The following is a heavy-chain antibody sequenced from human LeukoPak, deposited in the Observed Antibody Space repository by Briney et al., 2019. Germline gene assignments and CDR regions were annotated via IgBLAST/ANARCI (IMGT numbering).Heavy chain of an antibody. CDR2: ISGSGGST. D-gene: IGHD3-22*01. CDR3: AKGEYYDSSGQPLDY. CDR1: GFTFSSYA. Sequence: GGSLRLSCAASGFTFSSYAMSWVRQAPGKGLEGVSAISGSGGSTYYADSVKGRFTISRDNSKNTLYLQMNSLRAEDTAVYYCAKGEYYDSSGQPLDYWGQGTLVTVSS. J-gene: IGHJ4*02. V-gene: IGHV3-23*01.